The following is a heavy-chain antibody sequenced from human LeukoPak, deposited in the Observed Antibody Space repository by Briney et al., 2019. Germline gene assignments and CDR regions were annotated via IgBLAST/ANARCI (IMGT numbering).Heavy chain of an antibody. J-gene: IGHJ6*03. Sequence: SETLSLTCAVYGGSFSGYYWSWIRQPPGKGLEWIGEINHSGSTNYNPSLKSRVTISVDTSKNQFSLTLSSVTAADTAVYYCARRMCYYYYYMDVWGKGTTVTISS. CDR2: INHSGST. CDR1: GGSFSGYY. CDR3: ARRMCYYYYYMDV. V-gene: IGHV4-34*01.